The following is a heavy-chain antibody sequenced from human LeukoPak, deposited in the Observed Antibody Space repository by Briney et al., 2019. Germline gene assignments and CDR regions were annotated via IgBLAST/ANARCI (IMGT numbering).Heavy chain of an antibody. CDR2: ISYDGSNK. CDR3: AKEKQAWFGELSPYYFDY. V-gene: IGHV3-30*04. Sequence: GGSLRLSCAASGFTFSSYAMHWVRQAPGKGLEWVAVISYDGSNKYYADSVKGRFTISRDNSKNTLYLQMNSLRAEDTAVYYCAKEKQAWFGELSPYYFDYWGQGTLVTVSS. J-gene: IGHJ4*02. D-gene: IGHD3-10*01. CDR1: GFTFSSYA.